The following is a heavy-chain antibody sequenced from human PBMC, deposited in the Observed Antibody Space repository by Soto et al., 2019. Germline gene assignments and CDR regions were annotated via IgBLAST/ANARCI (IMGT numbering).Heavy chain of an antibody. CDR2: ISSSGSTI. CDR3: ARDTVNDVFDY. Sequence: GGLRLSCAASGFTFSDYYMSWIRQAPGKGLEWVSYISSSGSTIYYADSVKGRFTISRDNAKNSLYLQMNSLRAEDTAVYYCARDTVNDVFDYWGQGTLVTVSS. V-gene: IGHV3-11*01. D-gene: IGHD4-17*01. CDR1: GFTFSDYY. J-gene: IGHJ4*02.